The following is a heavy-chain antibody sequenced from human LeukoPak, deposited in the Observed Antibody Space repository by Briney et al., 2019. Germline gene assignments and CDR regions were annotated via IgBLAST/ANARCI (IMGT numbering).Heavy chain of an antibody. Sequence: GGSLRLSCAASGFTFSSYEMNWVRQAPGKGLEWVSYISSSGSTIYYADSVKGRFTISRDNAKNSLYLQMNSLRAEDTAVYYCARDPSDRGGYGPFDIWGQGTMATVSS. CDR1: GFTFSSYE. J-gene: IGHJ3*02. CDR3: ARDPSDRGGYGPFDI. D-gene: IGHD3-22*01. CDR2: ISSSGSTI. V-gene: IGHV3-48*03.